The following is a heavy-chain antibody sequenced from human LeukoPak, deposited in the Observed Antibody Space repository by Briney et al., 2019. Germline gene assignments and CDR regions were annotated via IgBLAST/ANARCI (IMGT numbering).Heavy chain of an antibody. CDR2: IIPISGTA. Sequence: ASVKVSCKASGGTFSSYAISWVRQAPGQGLEWMGGIIPISGTANYAQKFQGRVTITADKSTSTAYMELSSLRSEDTAVYYCAREGYSSGWYNYFDYWGQGTLVTVSS. CDR1: GGTFSSYA. CDR3: AREGYSSGWYNYFDY. J-gene: IGHJ4*02. V-gene: IGHV1-69*06. D-gene: IGHD6-19*01.